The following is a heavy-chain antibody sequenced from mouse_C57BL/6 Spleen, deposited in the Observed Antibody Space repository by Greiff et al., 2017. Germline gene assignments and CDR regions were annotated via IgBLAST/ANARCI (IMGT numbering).Heavy chain of an antibody. CDR2: ILPGSGST. J-gene: IGHJ3*01. V-gene: IGHV1-9*01. CDR3: ARKGDYDSWFAD. CDR1: GYTFTGYW. D-gene: IGHD2-4*01. Sequence: VQLLQSGAELMQPGASVKLSCKATGYTFTGYWIAWVKQRPGHGLEWIGEILPGSGSTNYNEKCKGKATFTADTSSNTAYMQRSSLTTEDSAIYYCARKGDYDSWFADGGQGTLVTVSA.